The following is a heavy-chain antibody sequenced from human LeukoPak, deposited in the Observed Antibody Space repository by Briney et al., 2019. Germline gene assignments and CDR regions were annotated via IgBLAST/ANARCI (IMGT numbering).Heavy chain of an antibody. J-gene: IGHJ2*01. CDR1: GGSISSYY. CDR2: IYYSGST. V-gene: IGHV4-59*01. D-gene: IGHD3-22*01. CDR3: ARDKTLYYYDSTGVWYFDL. Sequence: SGTLSLTCTVSGGSISSYYWSWIRQPPGKGLEWIGYIYYSGSTNYNPSLKSRVTISVDTSKNQFSLKLSSVTAADTAVYYCARDKTLYYYDSTGVWYFDLWGRGTLVTVSS.